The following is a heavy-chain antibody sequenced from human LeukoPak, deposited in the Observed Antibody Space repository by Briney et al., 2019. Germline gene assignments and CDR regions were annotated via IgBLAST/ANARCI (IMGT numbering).Heavy chain of an antibody. Sequence: GGSLRLSCAASGFTFSSYAMSWVRQAPGKGLEWVGFIRSKAYGGTTEYAASVKGRFTISRDDSKSIAYLQMNSLKTEDTAVYYCTRRKYYDFWSGYGGYYYYYGMDVWGQGTTVTVSS. CDR3: TRRKYYDFWSGYGGYYYYYGMDV. J-gene: IGHJ6*02. V-gene: IGHV3-49*04. CDR2: IRSKAYGGTT. D-gene: IGHD3-3*01. CDR1: GFTFSSYA.